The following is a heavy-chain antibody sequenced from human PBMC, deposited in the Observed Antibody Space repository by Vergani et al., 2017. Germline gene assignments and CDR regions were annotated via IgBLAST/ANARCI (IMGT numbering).Heavy chain of an antibody. CDR1: GGSVSSGNYY. CDR2: IFYGGST. V-gene: IGHV4-61*01. Sequence: QVQLQESGPGLVKPSETLSLTCTVSGGSVSSGNYYWTWLRQPPGKGLQWIGYIFYGGSTNYNPSLKSRVTIAVDTSKNQFSLKLSSVTAADTAVYYCARSRGTLFDYWGQGTLVTVSS. CDR3: ARSRGTLFDY. J-gene: IGHJ4*02. D-gene: IGHD1-1*01.